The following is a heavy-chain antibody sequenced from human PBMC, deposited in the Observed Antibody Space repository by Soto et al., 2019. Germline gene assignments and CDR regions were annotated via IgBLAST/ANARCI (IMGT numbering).Heavy chain of an antibody. J-gene: IGHJ4*02. V-gene: IGHV4-61*01. D-gene: IGHD3-22*01. CDR3: ARQCPHYYDTSRYYYDY. CDR1: DGSVSIGSND. Sequence: PPETLGLTCTFSDGSVSIGSNDWSWLRQPRGTGRERIGYIYYSGSTNYNPSLKSRVTISVDTSKNQFSLKLSSVTAADTAVYYCARQCPHYYDTSRYYYDYWGQGTMVTVSS. CDR2: IYYSGST.